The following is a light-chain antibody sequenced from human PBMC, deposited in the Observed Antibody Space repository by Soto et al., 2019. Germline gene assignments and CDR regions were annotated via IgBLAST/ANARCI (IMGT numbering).Light chain of an antibody. CDR2: GAS. Sequence: EIVLTQSPGTLSLSPGERATLSCRASQSVSSSYLAWYQQKPGQAPRLLIYGASTRATGIPARFSGSGSGTEFTLTISSLQSEDFAVYYCQQYNHWPTFGQGTKVDIK. J-gene: IGKJ1*01. CDR3: QQYNHWPT. CDR1: QSVSSSY. V-gene: IGKV3-15*01.